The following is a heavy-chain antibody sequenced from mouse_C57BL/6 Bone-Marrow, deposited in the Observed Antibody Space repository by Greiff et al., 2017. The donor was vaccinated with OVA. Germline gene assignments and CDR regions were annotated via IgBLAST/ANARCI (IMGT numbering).Heavy chain of an antibody. CDR2: IYPGGGYT. D-gene: IGHD1-1*01. CDR1: GYTFTNYW. Sequence: VQLQQSGAELVRRGTSVKMSCKASGYTFTNYWIGWAKQRPGHGLEWIGDIYPGGGYTNYNEKFKGKATLTADKSSSTAYMQFSSLTSEDSAIYYCARFYYYGSSEGDYAMDYWGQGTSVTVSS. V-gene: IGHV1-63*01. CDR3: ARFYYYGSSEGDYAMDY. J-gene: IGHJ4*01.